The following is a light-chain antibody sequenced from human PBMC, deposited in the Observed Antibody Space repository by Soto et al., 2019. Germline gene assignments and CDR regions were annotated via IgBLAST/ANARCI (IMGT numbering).Light chain of an antibody. J-gene: IGKJ1*01. V-gene: IGKV3-20*01. CDR3: QQYGSSPQWA. CDR2: GAS. Sequence: EIVVTQSPGTLSLSPGERATLSCRASQSVSSSYLAWYQQKPGQAPRLLIYGASSRATGIPDRFSGSGSGXXXXXXXXRLEPEDFAVYYCQQYGSSPQWAFGQGTKV. CDR1: QSVSSSY.